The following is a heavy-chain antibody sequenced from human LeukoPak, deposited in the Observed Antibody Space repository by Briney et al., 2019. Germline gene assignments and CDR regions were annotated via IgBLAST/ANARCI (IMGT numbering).Heavy chain of an antibody. CDR1: GGSITSNNYY. V-gene: IGHV4-39*01. J-gene: IGHJ6*03. CDR2: MYSSGST. CDR3: ARPAAPGTFYYYMDV. D-gene: IGHD3-10*01. Sequence: SETLSLTCTVSGGSITSNNYYWGWVRQPPGEGLEWIGTMYSSGSTYHNPSLKSRVTMSVDTSKNQFSLRLSSVTAADTAVYYCARPAAPGTFYYYMDVWGKGTTVTVSS.